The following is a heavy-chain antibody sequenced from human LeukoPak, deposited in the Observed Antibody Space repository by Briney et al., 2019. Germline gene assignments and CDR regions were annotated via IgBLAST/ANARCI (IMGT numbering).Heavy chain of an antibody. Sequence: PSETLSLTCTVSGGSISSYYWSWIRQPPGKGLEWIGYIYYSGSTNYNPSLKSRVTISVDTSKNQFSLKLSSVTAADTAVYYCARAGNYDFWSGDYYYYGMDVWGQGTTVTVSS. V-gene: IGHV4-59*12. CDR2: IYYSGST. CDR3: ARAGNYDFWSGDYYYYGMDV. J-gene: IGHJ6*02. CDR1: GGSISSYY. D-gene: IGHD3-3*01.